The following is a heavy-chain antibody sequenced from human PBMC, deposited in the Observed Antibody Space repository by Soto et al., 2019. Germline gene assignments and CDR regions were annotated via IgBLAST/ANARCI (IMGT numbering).Heavy chain of an antibody. V-gene: IGHV3-21*01. J-gene: IGHJ6*02. CDR3: ASYYDFWSGYGYYYYYGMDV. D-gene: IGHD3-3*01. CDR2: ISSSSSYI. CDR1: GFTFSSYS. Sequence: GGSLILSCAASGFTFSSYSMNWGRQAPGKGLEGVSSISSSSSYIYYADSVKGRFTISRDNAKNSLYLQMNSLRAEDTAVYYCASYYDFWSGYGYYYYYGMDVWGQGTTVTVSS.